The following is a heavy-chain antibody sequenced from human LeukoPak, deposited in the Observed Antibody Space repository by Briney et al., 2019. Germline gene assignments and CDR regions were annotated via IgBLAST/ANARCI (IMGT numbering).Heavy chain of an antibody. CDR2: IYTGGST. V-gene: IGHV4-61*02. CDR3: ARSTTNHYYDSSGYWDY. Sequence: SQTLSLTCTVSTGSISSGNNYWSWIRQPAGKGLEWIGRIYTGGSTNYNPSLKSRVTISVDTSKNQFSLKLSSVTVADTAVYYCARSTTNHYYDSSGYWDYWGQGTLVTVSS. CDR1: TGSISSGNNY. D-gene: IGHD3-22*01. J-gene: IGHJ4*02.